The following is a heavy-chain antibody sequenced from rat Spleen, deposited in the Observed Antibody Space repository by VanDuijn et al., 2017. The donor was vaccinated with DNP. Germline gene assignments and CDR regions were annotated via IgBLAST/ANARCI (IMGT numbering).Heavy chain of an antibody. CDR1: GFNFNDYW. V-gene: IGHV5-19*01. Sequence: EVKLVESGGGLVQPGRSLKISCAASGFNFNDYWMGWIRQAPGKGLEWVASISPSGGSTYYRDSVKGRFTISRDNAKNTLYLQMDSLRSEDTATYYCARHRTNYFDYWGQGVMVTVSS. J-gene: IGHJ2*01. CDR3: ARHRTNYFDY. CDR2: ISPSGGST.